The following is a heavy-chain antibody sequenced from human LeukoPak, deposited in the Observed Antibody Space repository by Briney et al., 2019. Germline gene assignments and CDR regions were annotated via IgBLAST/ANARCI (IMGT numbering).Heavy chain of an antibody. V-gene: IGHV1-46*01. Sequence: ASVTVSCKASGYTFINYYMHWVRQAPGQGLEWMGIINPSAGSTTYAQNFQGRVTMTRDTSTNTVYMELNSLRSDDTAVYYCARQRDSNWFDPWGQGTLVTVSS. J-gene: IGHJ5*02. CDR2: INPSAGST. CDR3: ARQRDSNWFDP. D-gene: IGHD4-11*01. CDR1: GYTFINYY.